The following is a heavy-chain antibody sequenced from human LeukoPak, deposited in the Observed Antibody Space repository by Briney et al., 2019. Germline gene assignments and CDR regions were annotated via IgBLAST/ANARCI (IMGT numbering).Heavy chain of an antibody. D-gene: IGHD5-18*01. J-gene: IGHJ4*02. Sequence: PSQTLSLTCTVSGGSISSGDYYWSWIRQPPGKGLEWIGYIYYSGSTYYTPSLWGRVTISVDTSKNRFSLNLSSVTAADTAVYYCARGYSLDYWGQGTLVTVSS. V-gene: IGHV4-30-4*01. CDR1: GGSISSGDYY. CDR2: IYYSGST. CDR3: ARGYSLDY.